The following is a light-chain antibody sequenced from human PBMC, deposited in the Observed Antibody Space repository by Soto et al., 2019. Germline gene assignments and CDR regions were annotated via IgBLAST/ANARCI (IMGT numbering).Light chain of an antibody. CDR2: GNS. Sequence: QSVLTQPPSESGAPGQRVTISCTGSSSNIGAGYDVHWYQQLPGTAPKLLIYGNSNRPSGVPDRFSGSKSGTSASLAITGLQAEDEADYYCQSYDSSLVVFGGGTKVTVL. CDR3: QSYDSSLVV. CDR1: SSNIGAGYD. J-gene: IGLJ2*01. V-gene: IGLV1-40*01.